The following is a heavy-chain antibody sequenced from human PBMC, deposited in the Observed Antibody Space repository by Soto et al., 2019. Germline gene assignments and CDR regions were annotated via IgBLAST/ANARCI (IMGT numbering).Heavy chain of an antibody. D-gene: IGHD2-2*02. CDR2: IYYSGST. Sequence: SETLSLTCTVSGGSISSYYWSWIRQPPGKGLEWIGYIYYSGSTNYNPSLKSRVTISVDTSKNQFYLKLSSVTAADTAVYYCAGAPTIPFYYYYYYMDVWGKGTTVTVSS. CDR3: AGAPTIPFYYYYYYMDV. J-gene: IGHJ6*03. CDR1: GGSISSYY. V-gene: IGHV4-59*01.